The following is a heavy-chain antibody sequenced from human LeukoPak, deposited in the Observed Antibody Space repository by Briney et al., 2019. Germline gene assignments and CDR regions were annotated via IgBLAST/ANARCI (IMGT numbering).Heavy chain of an antibody. CDR2: ISGSGGST. D-gene: IGHD2-2*01. Sequence: GGSLRLSCAASGFTFSSYAMSWVRQAPGKGLEWVSAISGSGGSTYYADSVKGRFTISRDNSKNTLYLQMNSLRAEDTAVYYCARDNCGSTSCYHDYWGQGTLVTVSS. CDR1: GFTFSSYA. J-gene: IGHJ4*02. CDR3: ARDNCGSTSCYHDY. V-gene: IGHV3-23*01.